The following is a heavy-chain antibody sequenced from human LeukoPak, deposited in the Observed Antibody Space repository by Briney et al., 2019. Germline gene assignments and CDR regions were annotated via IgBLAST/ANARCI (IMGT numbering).Heavy chain of an antibody. CDR1: GLTFSSYW. V-gene: IGHV3-7*03. CDR3: TTDPGSSSSYY. J-gene: IGHJ4*02. D-gene: IGHD6-6*01. Sequence: GGSLRLSCAASGLTFSSYWMSWVRQAPGKGLEWVANIKQDGSEKYYVDSVKGRFTISRGNAKNSLYLQMNSLRAEDTAVYYCTTDPGSSSSYYWGQGTLVTVSS. CDR2: IKQDGSEK.